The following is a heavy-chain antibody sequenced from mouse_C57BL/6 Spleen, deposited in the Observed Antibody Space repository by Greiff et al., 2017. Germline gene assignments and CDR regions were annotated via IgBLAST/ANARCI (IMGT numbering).Heavy chain of an antibody. Sequence: VKLQQSGAELVRPGTSVKMSCKASGYTFTNYWIGWAKQRPGHGLEWIGDIYPGGGYTNYNEKFKGKATLTADKSSSTAYMQFSSLTSEDSAIYYCARGDYERYYFDYWGQGTTLTVSS. CDR3: ARGDYERYYFDY. V-gene: IGHV1-63*01. D-gene: IGHD2-4*01. J-gene: IGHJ2*01. CDR1: GYTFTNYW. CDR2: IYPGGGYT.